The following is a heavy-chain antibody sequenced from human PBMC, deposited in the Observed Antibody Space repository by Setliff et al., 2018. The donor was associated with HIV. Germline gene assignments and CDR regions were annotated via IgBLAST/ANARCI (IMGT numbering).Heavy chain of an antibody. V-gene: IGHV4-38-2*02. CDR3: AIRGSSGWYVGGYFDY. J-gene: IGHJ4*02. D-gene: IGHD6-19*01. CDR2: INHSGST. Sequence: PSETLSLTCTVSSYSISTGYYWGWIRQPPGKGLEWIGEINHSGSTNYNPSLKSRVTVSVDTSKNQFSLKLSSVTAADTAVYYCAIRGSSGWYVGGYFDYWGQGTLVTVSS. CDR1: SYSISTGYY.